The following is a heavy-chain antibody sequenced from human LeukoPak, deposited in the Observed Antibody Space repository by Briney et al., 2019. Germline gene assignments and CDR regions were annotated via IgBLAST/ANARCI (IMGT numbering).Heavy chain of an antibody. CDR3: ARGRATMVRGVIIGHAFDI. CDR1: GGSFSGYY. J-gene: IGHJ3*02. V-gene: IGHV4-34*01. D-gene: IGHD3-10*01. Sequence: SSETLSLTCAVYGGSFSGYYWSWIRQPPGKGLEWIGEINHSGSTNYNPSLKSRVTISVDTSKNQFSLKLSSVTAADTAVYYCARGRATMVRGVIIGHAFDIWGQGTMVTVS. CDR2: INHSGST.